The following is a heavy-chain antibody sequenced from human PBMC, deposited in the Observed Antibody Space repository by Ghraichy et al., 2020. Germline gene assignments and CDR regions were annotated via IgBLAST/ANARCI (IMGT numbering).Heavy chain of an antibody. CDR3: ATRPYYDILTGYGGLDF. D-gene: IGHD3-9*01. CDR2: ISGTGGST. V-gene: IGHV3-23*01. CDR1: GFTFSSYA. Sequence: GSLNISCAASGFTFSSYAMRWVRQAPGKGLEWVSAISGTGGSTYYADSVKGRFTISRDNSKNTLYLQINSLRAEDTAVYYCATRPYYDILTGYGGLDFWGQGTLVTVSS. J-gene: IGHJ4*02.